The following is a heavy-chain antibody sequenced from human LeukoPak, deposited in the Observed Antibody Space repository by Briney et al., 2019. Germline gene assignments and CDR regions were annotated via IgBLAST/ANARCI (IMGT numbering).Heavy chain of an antibody. Sequence: PGGSLRLSCAASGFTFSNYWMSGVRQAPGKGLEWVANIKQDGSEKYYVDSVKGRFTISRDNAKNSLYLQMNSLRAEDTAVYYCARDKGAGENFDYWGQGALVTVSS. CDR2: IKQDGSEK. V-gene: IGHV3-7*01. CDR1: GFTFSNYW. CDR3: ARDKGAGENFDY. J-gene: IGHJ4*02. D-gene: IGHD3-10*01.